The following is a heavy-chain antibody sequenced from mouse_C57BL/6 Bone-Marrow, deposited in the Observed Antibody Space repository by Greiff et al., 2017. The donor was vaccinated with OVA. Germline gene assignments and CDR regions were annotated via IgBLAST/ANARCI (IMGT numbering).Heavy chain of an antibody. CDR2: IDPENGDT. J-gene: IGHJ4*01. CDR1: GFNIKDDY. V-gene: IGHV14-4*01. CDR3: TGSNFAMDY. Sequence: EVQVVESGAELVRPGASVKLSCTASGFNIKDDYMHWVKQRPEQGLEWIGWIDPENGDTEYASKFQGKATITADTSSNTAYLQLSSLTSEDTAVYYCTGSNFAMDYWGQGTSVTVSS.